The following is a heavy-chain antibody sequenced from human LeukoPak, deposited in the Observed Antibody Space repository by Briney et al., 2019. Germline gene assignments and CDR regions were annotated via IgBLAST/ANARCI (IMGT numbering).Heavy chain of an antibody. CDR2: IYYSGSA. CDR1: GGSISNSSYY. V-gene: IGHV4-39*07. D-gene: IGHD7-27*01. Sequence: SETLSLTCTVSGGSISNSSYYWGWIRQPPGKGLEWIGSIYYSGSAYYNPSLKSRVTISVDTSKNQFSLKLSSVTAADTAVYYCARELGIKSMMSFDIWGQGTMVTVSS. J-gene: IGHJ3*02. CDR3: ARELGIKSMMSFDI.